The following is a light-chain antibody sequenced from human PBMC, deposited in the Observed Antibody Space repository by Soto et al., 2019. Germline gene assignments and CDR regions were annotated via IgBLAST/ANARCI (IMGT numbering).Light chain of an antibody. CDR3: QQYVSSPWA. Sequence: DIVLAQSPGTLSLSPGERATISCRASQSVTNSFLAWYQQKPGQAPRLLIYGASRRATGIPDRFTGSGSGTDFTLTISRLEPEDFAVYYCQQYVSSPWAFGQGTKVEI. J-gene: IGKJ1*01. CDR1: QSVTNSF. CDR2: GAS. V-gene: IGKV3-20*01.